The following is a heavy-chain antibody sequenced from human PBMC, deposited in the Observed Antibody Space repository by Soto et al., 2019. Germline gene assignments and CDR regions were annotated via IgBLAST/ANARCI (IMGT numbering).Heavy chain of an antibody. V-gene: IGHV3-53*02. J-gene: IGHJ3*02. CDR3: ARGENDAFDI. Sequence: EEQVVETGGGLIQPGGSLRLSCAASGFTLGSNYMSWVRQAPGKGLEWVSVIYSGGSIYYADSVKGRFTISRDNSKNSLYLQMNNLRAEDTAIYYCARGENDAFDIWGQGTMVTVSS. CDR1: GFTLGSNY. CDR2: IYSGGSI.